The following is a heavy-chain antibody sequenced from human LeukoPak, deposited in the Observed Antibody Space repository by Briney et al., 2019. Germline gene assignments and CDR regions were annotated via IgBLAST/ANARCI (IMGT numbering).Heavy chain of an antibody. J-gene: IGHJ6*03. D-gene: IGHD3-3*01. CDR1: GFTLSSYW. Sequence: PGGSLRLSCAASGFTLSSYWMSWVRQAPGKGLEWVANIKQDGSEKYYVDSVKGRFTISRDNAKNSLYLQMNSLRAEGTAVYYCARLRYHDFWSGYWKYYYYMDVWGKGTTVTVSS. V-gene: IGHV3-7*01. CDR2: IKQDGSEK. CDR3: ARLRYHDFWSGYWKYYYYMDV.